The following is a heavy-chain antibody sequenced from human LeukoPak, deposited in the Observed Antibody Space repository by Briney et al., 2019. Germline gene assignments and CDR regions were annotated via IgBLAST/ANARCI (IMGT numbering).Heavy chain of an antibody. CDR1: GYSITSGYY. Sequence: SETLSLTCTVSGYSITSGYYWGWIRQPPGKGLEWIGSIYHSGSTFYNPSLKSRVTISADTSKNQFSLKLSSVTAADTAVYYCAGDMWQQLDFDYWGQGTLVTVSS. D-gene: IGHD6-13*01. J-gene: IGHJ4*02. V-gene: IGHV4-38-2*02. CDR3: AGDMWQQLDFDY. CDR2: IYHSGST.